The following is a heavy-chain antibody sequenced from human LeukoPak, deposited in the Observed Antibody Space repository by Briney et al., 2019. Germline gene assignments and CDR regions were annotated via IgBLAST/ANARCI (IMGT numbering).Heavy chain of an antibody. CDR2: INPSGGST. CDR1: GYTFTSYY. D-gene: IGHD3-10*01. CDR3: ARGPLWFGEFQTFDY. J-gene: IGHJ4*02. V-gene: IGHV1-46*01. Sequence: ASVKVSCKASGYTFTSYYMHWVRQAPGQGLEWMGIINPSGGSTSYAQKFQGRVTMTRDMSTSTVYMELSSLRSEDTAVYYCARGPLWFGEFQTFDYWGQGTLVTVSS.